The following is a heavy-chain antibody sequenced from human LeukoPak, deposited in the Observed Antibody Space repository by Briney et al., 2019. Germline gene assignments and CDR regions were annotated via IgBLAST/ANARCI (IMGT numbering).Heavy chain of an antibody. Sequence: PGGSLRLSCAASGFTVSSSYMSWVRQAPGKGLEWVSLIYSGGRTYYADSVKGRFTISRDNSKNTLYLQMNSLRAEDTALYYCATVIDQGAARGGMDVWGQGTTVTVSS. D-gene: IGHD1-26*01. V-gene: IGHV3-53*01. CDR2: IYSGGRT. CDR3: ATVIDQGAARGGMDV. CDR1: GFTVSSSY. J-gene: IGHJ6*02.